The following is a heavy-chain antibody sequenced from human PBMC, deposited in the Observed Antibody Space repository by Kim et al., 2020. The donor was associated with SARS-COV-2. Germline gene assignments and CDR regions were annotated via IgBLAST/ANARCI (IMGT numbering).Heavy chain of an antibody. CDR2: IYYSGST. D-gene: IGHD3-3*01. Sequence: SETLSLTCTVSGGSISSSSYYWGWIRQPPGKGLEWIGSIYYSGSTYYNPSLKSRVTISVDTSKNQFSLKLSSVTAADTAVYYCAGHGGFGVVIGYYYYGMDVWGQGTTVTVSS. CDR1: GGSISSSSYY. J-gene: IGHJ6*02. V-gene: IGHV4-39*01. CDR3: AGHGGFGVVIGYYYYGMDV.